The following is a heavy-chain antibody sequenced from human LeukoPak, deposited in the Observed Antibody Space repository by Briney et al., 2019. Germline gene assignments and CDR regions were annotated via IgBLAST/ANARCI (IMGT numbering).Heavy chain of an antibody. V-gene: IGHV4-4*07. J-gene: IGHJ3*02. CDR2: IYTSGST. D-gene: IGHD2-8*01. Sequence: SETLSLTCTVSGGSISSYYWSWIRQPAGTGLEWSGRIYTSGSTNYNPSLTSRVTMSVDTSKNQSSLKLSSVTAADTAIYYCARPKMARERDAFDIWGRGTMVTVSS. CDR1: GGSISSYY. CDR3: ARPKMARERDAFDI.